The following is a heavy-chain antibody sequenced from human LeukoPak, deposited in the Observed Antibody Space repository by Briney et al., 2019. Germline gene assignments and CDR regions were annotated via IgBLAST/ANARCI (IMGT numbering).Heavy chain of an antibody. CDR2: INHSGST. J-gene: IGHJ4*02. V-gene: IGHV4-34*01. CDR3: ARDGLDYYDSSGYFNFDY. CDR1: GGSFSGYY. Sequence: PSETLSLTCAVYGGSFSGYYWSWIRQPPGKGLEWIGEINHSGSTNYNPSLKSRVTISVDTSKNQFSLKLSSVTAADTAVYYCARDGLDYYDSSGYFNFDYWGQGTLVTVSS. D-gene: IGHD3-22*01.